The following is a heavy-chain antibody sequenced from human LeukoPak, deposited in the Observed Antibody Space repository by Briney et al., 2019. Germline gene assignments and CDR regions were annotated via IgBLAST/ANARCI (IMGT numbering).Heavy chain of an antibody. Sequence: ASVKVSCKASGYTFTSYDINWVRQATGQGLEWMGRMNPNSGNTGYAQKFQGRVTMTRNTSISTAYMELSSLRSEDTAVYYCARVYYGSGSYGDAFDIWGQGTMVTVSS. V-gene: IGHV1-8*01. CDR2: MNPNSGNT. CDR1: GYTFTSYD. CDR3: ARVYYGSGSYGDAFDI. D-gene: IGHD3-10*01. J-gene: IGHJ3*02.